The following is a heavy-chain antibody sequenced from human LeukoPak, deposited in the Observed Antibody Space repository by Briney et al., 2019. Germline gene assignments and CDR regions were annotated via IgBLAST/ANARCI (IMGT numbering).Heavy chain of an antibody. CDR3: ARRRYYDGSGYLE. Sequence: KPSETLSLTCSVSGGSVSRSDSYWDWIRQPPGKGLEWIGTIYYSGRTYYSPSLKSRVTMSVDPSNNQFSLNLRSVTAADTAVYYCARRRYYDGSGYLEWGQGTLLSVSS. J-gene: IGHJ1*01. D-gene: IGHD3-22*01. CDR1: GGSVSRSDSY. CDR2: IYYSGRT. V-gene: IGHV4-39*01.